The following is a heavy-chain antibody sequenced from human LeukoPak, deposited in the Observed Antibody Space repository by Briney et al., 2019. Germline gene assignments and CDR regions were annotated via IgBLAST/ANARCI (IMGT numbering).Heavy chain of an antibody. CDR1: GGSFSGYY. CDR2: INHSGST. Sequence: SETLSLTCAVYGGSFSGYYWSWIRQPPGKGLEWIGEINHSGSTNYNPSLKSRVTISVDTSKNQFSLKLSSVTAADTVVYYCARGRYSSSSDYYYYMDVWGKGTTVTVSS. V-gene: IGHV4-34*01. CDR3: ARGRYSSSSDYYYYMDV. J-gene: IGHJ6*03. D-gene: IGHD6-6*01.